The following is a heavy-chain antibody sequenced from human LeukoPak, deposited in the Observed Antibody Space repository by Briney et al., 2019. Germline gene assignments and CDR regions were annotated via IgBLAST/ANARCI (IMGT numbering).Heavy chain of an antibody. CDR3: ARANDYVWGTYRYSLDDYGLDV. V-gene: IGHV1-8*01. CDR2: MNPDRGDT. D-gene: IGHD3-16*02. Sequence: PLASVKVSCKASGYTFSSHDINWVRQATGQGLEWMGWMNPDRGDTFFAQNFQGRVTMTRDTSISTAYMELSSLRSEDTAVYYCARANDYVWGTYRYSLDDYGLDVWGQGTAVTVSS. CDR1: GYTFSSHD. J-gene: IGHJ6*02.